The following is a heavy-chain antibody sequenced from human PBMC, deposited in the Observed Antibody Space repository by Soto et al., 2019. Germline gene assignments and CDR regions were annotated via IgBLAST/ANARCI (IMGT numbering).Heavy chain of an antibody. CDR2: IYYSGST. J-gene: IGHJ5*01. CDR1: GGSISSGGYY. Sequence: SETLSLTCTVSGGSISSGGYYWSWIRRHPGKGLEWIGYIYYSGSTYYNPSLKSRVTISVDTSKNQFSLKLSSVTAADTAVYYCARVSYDFWSGNRNWFDSWGQGTLVTVSS. V-gene: IGHV4-31*03. D-gene: IGHD3-3*01. CDR3: ARVSYDFWSGNRNWFDS.